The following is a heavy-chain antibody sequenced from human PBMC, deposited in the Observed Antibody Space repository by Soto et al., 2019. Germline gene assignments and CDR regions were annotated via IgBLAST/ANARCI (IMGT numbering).Heavy chain of an antibody. CDR2: IDPSSGTT. D-gene: IGHD2-15*01. CDR3: ARGAVVVPNGLIAGMDV. CDR1: GYSFSNFY. Sequence: ASVKVSCKSSGYSFSNFYVHWVRQAPGQGLEWMGIIDPSSGTTSYTQKFQERVTMTRDTSMSTVYMELSRLRSEDTAVYYCARGAVVVPNGLIAGMDVWGLGTTVTVSS. V-gene: IGHV1-46*01. J-gene: IGHJ6*02.